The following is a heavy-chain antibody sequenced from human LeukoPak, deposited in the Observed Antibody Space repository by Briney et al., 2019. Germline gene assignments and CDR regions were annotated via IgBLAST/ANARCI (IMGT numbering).Heavy chain of an antibody. J-gene: IGHJ4*02. CDR1: GYTFTAYY. Sequence: ASVNVSFKAAGYTFTAYYIHWVRQAPGQGLEWMGWINPNSGGTNSAQKFQGRVTMTRDSSISTAYMEISRLTSDDTAVYHCARVGSITARKNYFDYWGQGTLVTVSS. V-gene: IGHV1-2*02. CDR2: INPNSGGT. CDR3: ARVGSITARKNYFDY. D-gene: IGHD6-6*01.